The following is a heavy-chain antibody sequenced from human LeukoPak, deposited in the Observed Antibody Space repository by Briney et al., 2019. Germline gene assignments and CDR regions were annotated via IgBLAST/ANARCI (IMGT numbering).Heavy chain of an antibody. Sequence: SETLSLTCAVYGGSFSGYYWSWIRQPPGKGLEWIGEINHSGSTNYNPSLKSRVTISVDTSKNQFSLKLSSVTAADTAVCYCARRLEWLFRGKYGMDVWGQGTTVTVSS. V-gene: IGHV4-34*01. D-gene: IGHD3-3*01. CDR2: INHSGST. CDR1: GGSFSGYY. J-gene: IGHJ6*02. CDR3: ARRLEWLFRGKYGMDV.